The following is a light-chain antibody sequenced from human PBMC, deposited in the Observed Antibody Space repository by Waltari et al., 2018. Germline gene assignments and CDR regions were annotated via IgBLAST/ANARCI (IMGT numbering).Light chain of an antibody. CDR2: EVT. V-gene: IGLV2-8*01. Sequence: QSALPQPPSASGSPGQSVTISCTGTSSDLGSSNFVSWYQHHPGKAPKLIIYEVTQRPSGVPDRFSGSKSGNTASLTVSGLQAEDEADYYCASFVGTNNFRVFGGGTRVTVL. CDR1: SSDLGSSNF. J-gene: IGLJ2*01. CDR3: ASFVGTNNFRV.